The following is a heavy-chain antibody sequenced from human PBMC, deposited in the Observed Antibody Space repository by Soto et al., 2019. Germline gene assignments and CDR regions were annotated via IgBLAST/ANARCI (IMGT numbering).Heavy chain of an antibody. CDR2: IYYSGST. Sequence: SETLSLTCTVSGGSISSYYWSWIRQPPGKGLEWIGYIYYSGSTNYNPSLKSRVTISVDTSKNQFSLKLSSVTAADTAVHYCARHGLRCSGGSCYQGYFDYWGQGTLVTVSS. J-gene: IGHJ4*02. D-gene: IGHD2-15*01. V-gene: IGHV4-59*08. CDR1: GGSISSYY. CDR3: ARHGLRCSGGSCYQGYFDY.